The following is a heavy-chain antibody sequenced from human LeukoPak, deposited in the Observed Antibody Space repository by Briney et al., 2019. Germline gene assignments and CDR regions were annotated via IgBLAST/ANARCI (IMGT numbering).Heavy chain of an antibody. CDR2: IYPRDGST. J-gene: IGHJ4*02. CDR1: GYTFTSNY. CDR3: VRDQEGFDY. V-gene: IGHV1-46*01. Sequence: ASVKVSCKASGYTFTSNYIHWVRQAPGRGLEWMGMIYPRDGSTSYAQKFQGRVTVTRDTSTSTVHMELSGLRSEGTAVYYCVRDQEGFDYWGQGTLVTVSS.